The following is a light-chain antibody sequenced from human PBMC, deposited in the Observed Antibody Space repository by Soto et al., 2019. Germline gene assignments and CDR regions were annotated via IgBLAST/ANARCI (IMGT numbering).Light chain of an antibody. CDR3: QQRSNWPPSCF. J-gene: IGKJ5*01. CDR2: DAS. CDR1: QSVSSY. V-gene: IGKV3-11*01. Sequence: EIVLTQSPATLSLSPGERATLSCRASQSVSSYLAWYQQKPGQAPRLLIYDASNRATGIPARFSGSGSGTDFTLTISSLEPEDFAVYYCQQRSNWPPSCFFGQGTRLEIK.